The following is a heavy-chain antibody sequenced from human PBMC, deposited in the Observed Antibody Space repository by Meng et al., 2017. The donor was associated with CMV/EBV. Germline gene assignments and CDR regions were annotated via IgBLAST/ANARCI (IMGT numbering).Heavy chain of an antibody. J-gene: IGHJ4*02. Sequence: QVQLQESGPGLVNPSHTLSLTCTVSGGSISSGDYYGSWIRQPPGKGLEWIGYIYYSGSTYYNPSLKSRVTISVDTSKNQFSLKLSSVTAADTAVYYCARVAPDYYDSSGPPDYWGQGTLVTVSS. CDR2: IYYSGST. D-gene: IGHD3-22*01. CDR1: GGSISSGDYY. V-gene: IGHV4-30-4*08. CDR3: ARVAPDYYDSSGPPDY.